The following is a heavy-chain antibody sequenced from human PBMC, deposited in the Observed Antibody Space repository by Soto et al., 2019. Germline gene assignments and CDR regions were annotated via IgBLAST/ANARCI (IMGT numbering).Heavy chain of an antibody. Sequence: ASVKVSCKASGYTFTTYDISWVRQATGQGLECMGCMNPYSGITGYAHKFQGRVTVTRNTSISTVYMELSGLRPDDTAVYYCARRKERSGPHYFDYWGQGSQVTVSS. CDR3: ARRKERSGPHYFDY. J-gene: IGHJ4*02. V-gene: IGHV1-8*01. CDR1: GYTFTTYD. D-gene: IGHD6-25*01. CDR2: MNPYSGIT.